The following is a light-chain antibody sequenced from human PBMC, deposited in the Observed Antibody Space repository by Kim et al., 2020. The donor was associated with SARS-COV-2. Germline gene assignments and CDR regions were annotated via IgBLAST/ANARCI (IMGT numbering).Light chain of an antibody. Sequence: SASVGDRVTITCRATQSVSINLNWDQQRPGKAPRLLIYGASTLQSGVPSRFSGSGSGTGFTLTISSLQPEDFAIYYCQQTFSTQYSFGQGTKLEIK. CDR3: QQTFSTQYS. J-gene: IGKJ2*03. V-gene: IGKV1-39*01. CDR2: GAS. CDR1: QSVSIN.